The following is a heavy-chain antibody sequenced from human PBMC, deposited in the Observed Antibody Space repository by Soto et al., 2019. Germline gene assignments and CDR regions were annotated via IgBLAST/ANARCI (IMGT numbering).Heavy chain of an antibody. Sequence: GGSLRLSCAASGFTFRSYGMHWVRQAPGRGLEWVALISYDGTIKFYADSVRGRFTISRDNSKNTLYLQINSLRTEDTAVYYCANSEYSRYKNIDVWGQGTTVTVAS. CDR2: ISYDGTIK. D-gene: IGHD5-18*01. V-gene: IGHV3-30*18. CDR3: ANSEYSRYKNIDV. J-gene: IGHJ6*02. CDR1: GFTFRSYG.